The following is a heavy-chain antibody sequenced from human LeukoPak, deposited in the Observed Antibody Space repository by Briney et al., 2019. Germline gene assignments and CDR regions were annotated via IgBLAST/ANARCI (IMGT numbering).Heavy chain of an antibody. CDR1: GFSFSSYT. CDR3: AKDYSGRQVY. V-gene: IGHV3-30*02. CDR2: IRYDGSNK. J-gene: IGHJ4*02. Sequence: GGYLRLSCAASGFSFSSYTMSWVRRAPGKGLEWVAFIRYDGSNKYYADSVKGRFTISRDNSKNTLYLQMNSLRAEDTAVYYCAKDYSGRQVYWGQGTLVTVSS. D-gene: IGHD4-11*01.